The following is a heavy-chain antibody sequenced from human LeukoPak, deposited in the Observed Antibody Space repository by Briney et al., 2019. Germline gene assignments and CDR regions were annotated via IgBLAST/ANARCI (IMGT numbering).Heavy chain of an antibody. Sequence: SETLSLTCTVSGGSISSYYWSWIRQPPGKGLEWIGYIYYSGSTNYNPSLKSRVTISVDTSKNQFSLKLSSVTAADTAVYYCASWAAAGAFDYWGQGTLVTVSS. CDR1: GGSISSYY. CDR2: IYYSGST. D-gene: IGHD6-13*01. CDR3: ASWAAAGAFDY. V-gene: IGHV4-59*01. J-gene: IGHJ4*02.